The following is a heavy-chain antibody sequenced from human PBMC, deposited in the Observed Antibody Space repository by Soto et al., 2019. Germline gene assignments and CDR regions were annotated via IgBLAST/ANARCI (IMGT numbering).Heavy chain of an antibody. V-gene: IGHV1-46*01. CDR3: ARRDSNSWSFDF. D-gene: IGHD6-13*01. CDR1: GYTFSRYL. J-gene: IGHJ4*02. CDR2: INTAGGGT. Sequence: QVQLVQSGAEVAKPGASVKISCEARGYTFSRYLIHWVRQAPGQSLEWVGVINTAGGGTTYGQKFQGRVTMTRDTSTNTVYMEVSSLTSEDTAVFFCARRDSNSWSFDFWGQGTLVTVSS.